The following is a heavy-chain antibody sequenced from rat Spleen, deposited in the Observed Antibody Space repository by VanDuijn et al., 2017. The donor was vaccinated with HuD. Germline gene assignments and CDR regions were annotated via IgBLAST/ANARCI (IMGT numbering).Heavy chain of an antibody. CDR2: ISYDGSST. CDR3: ARRHYGYTDYFDY. J-gene: IGHJ2*01. V-gene: IGHV5-29*01. Sequence: EVQLVESGGGLVQPGRSLKLSCAASGFTFNNYGMAWVRQAPTKGLEWVATISYDGSSTYYRDSVKGRFTISRANAKSTLSLQMDSLRSEDTATYYCARRHYGYTDYFDYWGQGVMVTVSS. CDR1: GFTFNNYG. D-gene: IGHD1-9*01.